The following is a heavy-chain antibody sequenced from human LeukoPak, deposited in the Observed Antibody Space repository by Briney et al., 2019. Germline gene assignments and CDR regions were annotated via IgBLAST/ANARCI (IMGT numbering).Heavy chain of an antibody. CDR1: GFPFSNHG. Sequence: GGSLRLSCAASGFPFSNHGMHWVRQAPGKGLEWVAFIRLDDSYIYYADFVKGRFTISRDNSKNTLSLQMNSQTTEDTALYYCVKGSGSYSEYYFDNWGQGTLVTVSS. D-gene: IGHD2/OR15-2a*01. J-gene: IGHJ4*02. CDR3: VKGSGSYSEYYFDN. V-gene: IGHV3-30*02. CDR2: IRLDDSYI.